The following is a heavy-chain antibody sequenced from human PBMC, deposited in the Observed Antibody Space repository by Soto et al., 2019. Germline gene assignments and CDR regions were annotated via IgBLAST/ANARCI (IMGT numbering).Heavy chain of an antibody. Sequence: PGGSLRLSCAASGFTFSSYGMHWVRQAPGKGLEWVAVIWYDGSNKYYADSVKGRFTISRDNSKNTLYLQMNSLRAEDTAVYYCARDLTKMATIGAFDIWGQGTMVT. D-gene: IGHD5-12*01. CDR2: IWYDGSNK. V-gene: IGHV3-33*01. CDR3: ARDLTKMATIGAFDI. CDR1: GFTFSSYG. J-gene: IGHJ3*02.